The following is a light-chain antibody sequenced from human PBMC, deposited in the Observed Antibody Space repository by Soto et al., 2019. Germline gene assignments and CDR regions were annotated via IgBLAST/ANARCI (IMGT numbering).Light chain of an antibody. CDR3: QKYSIGTLT. J-gene: IGKJ4*01. V-gene: IGKV1-27*01. CDR2: SAS. Sequence: DIQMTQSPSYLSASVGDRVTITSRASQDINNYLAWYQQKPGKAPKVLIHSASSLQSGVPSRFSGSASGTDFTLTISSLKHEDVGTYYCQKYSIGTLTFGGGTKVDIK. CDR1: QDINNY.